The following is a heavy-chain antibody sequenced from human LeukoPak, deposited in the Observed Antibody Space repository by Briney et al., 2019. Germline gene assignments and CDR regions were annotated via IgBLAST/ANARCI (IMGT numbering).Heavy chain of an antibody. V-gene: IGHV5-51*01. CDR3: ARQTTVTYSCFDY. CDR2: IYPGDSDT. J-gene: IGHJ4*02. D-gene: IGHD4-4*01. CDR1: GYSFTSYW. Sequence: GESLQISCKGSGYSFTSYWIGWVRQLPGKGLEWMGIIYPGDSDTRYSPSFQGQVTISADKSISTAYLQWSSLRASDTAMYYCARQTTVTYSCFDYWGQGTLVTVSS.